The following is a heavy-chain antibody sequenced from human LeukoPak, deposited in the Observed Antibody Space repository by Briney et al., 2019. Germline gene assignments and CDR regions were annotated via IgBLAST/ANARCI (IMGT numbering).Heavy chain of an antibody. CDR2: INPNSGGT. Sequence: ASVKVSCKASGYTFSGYYIFWVRRAPGQGLEWMGWINPNSGGTNYAPEFQGRLTTTRDTSITTAYMELSTLRSDDTAVYYCALIGDHAWFDPWGQGTLVTVSS. D-gene: IGHD3-10*01. J-gene: IGHJ5*02. CDR1: GYTFSGYY. CDR3: ALIGDHAWFDP. V-gene: IGHV1-2*02.